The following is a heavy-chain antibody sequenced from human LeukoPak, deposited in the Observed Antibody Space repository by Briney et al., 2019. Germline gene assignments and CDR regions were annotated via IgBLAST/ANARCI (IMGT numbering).Heavy chain of an antibody. D-gene: IGHD3-3*01. CDR2: IRYDGSNK. CDR1: GFTFSYYG. CDR3: AKDRSYDFWSGYYTAPDY. V-gene: IGHV3-30*02. Sequence: GGSLRLSCAASGFTFSYYGMHWVRQAPGKGLEWVAFIRYDGSNKYYADSVKGRFTISRDNSKNMLYLQMNSLRAEDTAVYYCAKDRSYDFWSGYYTAPDYWGPGTLVTVSS. J-gene: IGHJ4*02.